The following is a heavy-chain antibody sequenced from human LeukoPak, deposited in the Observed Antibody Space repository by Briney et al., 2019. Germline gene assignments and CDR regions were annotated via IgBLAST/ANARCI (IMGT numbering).Heavy chain of an antibody. V-gene: IGHV3-23*01. CDR2: LTRTGRTT. Sequence: PGGSLRLSCAASGFTFNTHAMSWVGQAPEKGLEWVSSLTRTGRTTYYAASVKGRFTISRDNLKNTVYLQMNSLRGEDTAIYYCAKDRPNFYEASGSYYKMKGDFWGQGTLVTVSS. D-gene: IGHD3-10*01. J-gene: IGHJ4*02. CDR3: AKDRPNFYEASGSYYKMKGDF. CDR1: GFTFNTHA.